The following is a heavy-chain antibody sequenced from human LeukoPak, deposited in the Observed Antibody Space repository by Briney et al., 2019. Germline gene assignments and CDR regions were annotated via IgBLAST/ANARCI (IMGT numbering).Heavy chain of an antibody. V-gene: IGHV4-4*07. J-gene: IGHJ4*02. CDR2: IYSSGST. CDR1: GASISAFH. CDR3: ARKDGDY. Sequence: SETLSLTCTVSGASISAFHWTWFRQPAGKGLEWIGLIYSSGSTLFNPSLKSRVAMSVDLTKNQLSLKLTSVTAADTAMYYCARKDGDYWGRGTLVTVTS.